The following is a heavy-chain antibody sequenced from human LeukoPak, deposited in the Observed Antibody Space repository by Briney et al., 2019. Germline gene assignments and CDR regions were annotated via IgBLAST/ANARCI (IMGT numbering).Heavy chain of an antibody. CDR2: ISSSSSTI. J-gene: IGHJ3*02. Sequence: GGSLRLSCAAPGFTFSSYSMNWVSQAPGKGLEWVSYISSSSSTIYYADSVKGRFTISRDNAKNSLYLQRNSLRAEDTAVYYCARVMIVVVTGVDAFDIWGQGTMVTVSS. CDR1: GFTFSSYS. V-gene: IGHV3-48*01. D-gene: IGHD3-22*01. CDR3: ARVMIVVVTGVDAFDI.